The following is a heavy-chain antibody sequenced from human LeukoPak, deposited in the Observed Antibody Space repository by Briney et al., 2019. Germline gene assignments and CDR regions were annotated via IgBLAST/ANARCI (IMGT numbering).Heavy chain of an antibody. CDR2: ISGSSSAI. Sequence: GGSLRLSCAASGFTFDDYAMNWVRQAPGKGLGWISYISGSSSAIYYADSVKGRLTISRDNAKNSLSLQMNSLRAEDTAVYYCATYSGYDRIFDHWGQGALVIVSS. J-gene: IGHJ4*02. CDR1: GFTFDDYA. CDR3: ATYSGYDRIFDH. D-gene: IGHD5-12*01. V-gene: IGHV3-48*01.